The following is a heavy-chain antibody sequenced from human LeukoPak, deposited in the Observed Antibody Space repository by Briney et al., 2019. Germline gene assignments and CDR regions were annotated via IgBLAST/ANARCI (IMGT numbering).Heavy chain of an antibody. CDR1: GYTLTELS. V-gene: IGHV1-24*01. CDR2: FDPEDGET. Sequence: ASVKVSCKASGYTLTELSMHWVRQAPGKGLEWMGGFDPEDGETIYAQKFQGRVTMTEDTSTDTAYMELSSLRSEDTAVYYCATRTGGDGTMDYYYYMDVWGKGTTVTVSS. J-gene: IGHJ6*03. CDR3: ATRTGGDGTMDYYYYMDV. D-gene: IGHD3-10*01.